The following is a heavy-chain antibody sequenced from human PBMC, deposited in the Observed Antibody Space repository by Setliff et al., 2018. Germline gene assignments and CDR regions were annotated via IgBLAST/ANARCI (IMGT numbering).Heavy chain of an antibody. V-gene: IGHV3-23*01. J-gene: IGHJ4*02. CDR1: GFTFSSYA. D-gene: IGHD2-8*02. CDR2: MSASGTST. Sequence: GASLKISCATSGFTFSSYAMSWVRQAPGKGLEWVSAMSASGTSTYHADSVKGRFTISGDNSKNTLYLQMNSLRAEDTAVYFCAKSPVAYCSGAVCYPFDYWGQGTLVTVSS. CDR3: AKSPVAYCSGAVCYPFDY.